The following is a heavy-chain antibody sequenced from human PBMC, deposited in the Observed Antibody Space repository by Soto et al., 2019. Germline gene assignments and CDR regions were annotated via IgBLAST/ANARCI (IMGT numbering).Heavy chain of an antibody. D-gene: IGHD3-3*01. J-gene: IGHJ6*02. V-gene: IGHV3-7*03. CDR2: IKQDGSEK. Sequence: PGGSLRLSCAASGFTFSSYWMSWVRQAPGKGLEWVANIKQDGSEKYYVDSVKGRFTISRDNAKNSLYLQMNSLRAEDTAVYYCARDRFVSWYYGMDVWGQGTTVTVSS. CDR3: ARDRFVSWYYGMDV. CDR1: GFTFSSYW.